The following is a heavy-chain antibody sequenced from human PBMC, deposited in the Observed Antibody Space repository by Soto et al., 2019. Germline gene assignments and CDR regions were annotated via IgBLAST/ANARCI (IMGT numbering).Heavy chain of an antibody. CDR2: IIPIFGTA. CDR3: AREQDSGNVIKLLYYYGMDV. CDR1: GGTFSSYA. J-gene: IGHJ6*02. D-gene: IGHD5-12*01. V-gene: IGHV1-69*12. Sequence: QVQLVQSGAEVKKPGSSVKVSCMASGGTFSSYAISWVRQAPGQGLEWMGGIIPIFGTANYAQKFQGRVTITAYESQSTADMELSSLRSEDTAVYYGAREQDSGNVIKLLYYYGMDVWGQGTTVTVSS.